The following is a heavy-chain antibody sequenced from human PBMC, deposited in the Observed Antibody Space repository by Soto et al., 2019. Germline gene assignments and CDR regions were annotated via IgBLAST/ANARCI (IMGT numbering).Heavy chain of an antibody. CDR2: MYNSGST. D-gene: IGHD2-21*02. CDR3: ARDLWGYCGTNCYPLDV. J-gene: IGHJ6*02. Sequence: SETLSLTCAVSGGSISSGDYSWSWIRQAPGKGRDWIGYMYNSGSTVYNPPFKSRVTISVDTYKNQFSLKLSSVTAADTAIYYCARDLWGYCGTNCYPLDVWGQGTTVTVSS. CDR1: GGSISSGDYS. V-gene: IGHV4-61*08.